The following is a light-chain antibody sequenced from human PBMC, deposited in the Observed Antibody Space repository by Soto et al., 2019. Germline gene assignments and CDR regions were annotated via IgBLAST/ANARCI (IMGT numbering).Light chain of an antibody. V-gene: IGLV2-11*01. J-gene: IGLJ3*02. Sequence: QSALTQPRSVSGSPGQSVTISCTGTSSDVGDYNLVSWYKQHPGKAPKLMIYDVDKRPSGVPDRFSGSKFGNTASLTISGLQAEDEADYHCSSYTTTTAWVFGGGTKLTVL. CDR1: SSDVGDYNL. CDR3: SSYTTTTAWV. CDR2: DVD.